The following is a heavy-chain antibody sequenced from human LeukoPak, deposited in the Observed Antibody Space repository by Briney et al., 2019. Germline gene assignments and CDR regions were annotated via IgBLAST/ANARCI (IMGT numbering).Heavy chain of an antibody. J-gene: IGHJ4*02. V-gene: IGHV4-34*01. CDR2: INHSGST. CDR3: ARGHIAVAGIAYYSDY. D-gene: IGHD6-19*01. CDR1: GGSFSGYC. Sequence: SETLSLTCAVYGGSFSGYCWTWIRQPPGKGLEWIWEINHSGSTNYNASLKSRVTISVDTSKNQFSLKLSSVTAADTAVYYCARGHIAVAGIAYYSDYWGQGTRVTVSS.